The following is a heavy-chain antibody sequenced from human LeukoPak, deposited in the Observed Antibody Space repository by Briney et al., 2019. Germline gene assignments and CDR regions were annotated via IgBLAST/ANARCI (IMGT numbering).Heavy chain of an antibody. CDR2: TYYRSKWYN. CDR1: GDSVSSNSAA. Sequence: SPTLSLTFAFSGDSVSSNSAAWNWIRQSPSRGLEWLGRTYYRSKWYNDYAVSVKSRITINPDTSKNQFSLQLNSVTPEDTAVYYCARDMQGSGWYPFDYRGQGTLVTAAS. D-gene: IGHD6-19*01. CDR3: ARDMQGSGWYPFDY. V-gene: IGHV6-1*01. J-gene: IGHJ4*02.